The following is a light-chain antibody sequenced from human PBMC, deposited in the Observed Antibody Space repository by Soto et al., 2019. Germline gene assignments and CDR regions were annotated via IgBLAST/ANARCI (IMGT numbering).Light chain of an antibody. CDR2: AAS. J-gene: IGKJ2*01. CDR1: QSISSY. CDR3: QQNYSTPPYT. V-gene: IGKV1-39*01. Sequence: DIQMTQSPSSLSASVGDRVTITCRASQSISSYLNWYQQKPGKAPKLLISAASSLQSGVPSRFSGSGSGTDFTLTISSLQPEDFATYYCQQNYSTPPYTFGQGTKLEIK.